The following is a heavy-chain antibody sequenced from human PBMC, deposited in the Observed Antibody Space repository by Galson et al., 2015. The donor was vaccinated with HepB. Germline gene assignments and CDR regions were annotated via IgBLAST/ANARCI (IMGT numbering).Heavy chain of an antibody. Sequence: SVKVSCKASGYTFSNYGMNWVRQAPGQGLEWMGWINANTGNPTYAQGFTGRFVFSLDTSVSTAYLQISSLKAEDSAVYYCARGDSSGWYAGDYWGQGTLVTGSS. CDR2: INANTGNP. J-gene: IGHJ4*02. V-gene: IGHV7-4-1*02. CDR3: ARGDSSGWYAGDY. D-gene: IGHD6-19*01. CDR1: GYTFSNYG.